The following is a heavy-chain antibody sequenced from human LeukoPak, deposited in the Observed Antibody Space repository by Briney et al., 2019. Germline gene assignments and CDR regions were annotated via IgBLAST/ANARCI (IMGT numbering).Heavy chain of an antibody. Sequence: GGSLRLSCAGSGFIFGGYTMNWVRQAPGKGLEWLSYISPSGENRLYADSVKGRFSISRDNSKNTLYLQMNSLRAEDTAVYYCAKGPTVVKSSFDYWGQGTLVTVSS. CDR3: AKGPTVVKSSFDY. V-gene: IGHV3-48*01. CDR1: GFIFGGYT. CDR2: ISPSGENR. J-gene: IGHJ4*02. D-gene: IGHD4-23*01.